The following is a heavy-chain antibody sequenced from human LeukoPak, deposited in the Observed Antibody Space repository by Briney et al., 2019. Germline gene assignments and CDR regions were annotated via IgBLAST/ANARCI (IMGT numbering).Heavy chain of an antibody. CDR1: GFTFSSYA. D-gene: IGHD6-19*01. J-gene: IGHJ5*02. V-gene: IGHV3-23*01. CDR3: AKDVRMSSGWYRNWFDP. CDR2: ISGSGGST. Sequence: TGGSLRLSCAASGFTFSSYAMSWVRQAPGKGLEWVSAISGSGGSTYYADSVKGRFTISRDNSKNTLYLQMNSLRAEDTAVYYCAKDVRMSSGWYRNWFDPWGQGTLVTVSS.